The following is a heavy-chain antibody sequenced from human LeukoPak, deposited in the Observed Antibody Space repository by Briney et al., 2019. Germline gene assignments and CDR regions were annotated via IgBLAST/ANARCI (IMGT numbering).Heavy chain of an antibody. Sequence: GGSLRLSCAASGFTFSSYAMSWVRQAPGKGLEWVSAISGSGGSTYYADSVKGRFTISRDNAKNSLYLQMNSLRAEDTAVYYCARSTFRYGPSDYWGQGTLVTVSS. V-gene: IGHV3-23*01. J-gene: IGHJ4*02. CDR2: ISGSGGST. D-gene: IGHD3-16*01. CDR1: GFTFSSYA. CDR3: ARSTFRYGPSDY.